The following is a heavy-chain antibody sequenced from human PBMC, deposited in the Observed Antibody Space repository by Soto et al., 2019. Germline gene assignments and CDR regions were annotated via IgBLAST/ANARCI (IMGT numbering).Heavy chain of an antibody. Sequence: PGGSLRLSCAASGFTFSSYAMHWVRQAPGKGLEWVAVISYDGSNKYYADSVKGRFTISRDNSKNTLYLQMNSLRAEDTAVYYCARDHDYYDSSGYYPFDYWGQGTLVTVSS. CDR2: ISYDGSNK. CDR3: ARDHDYYDSSGYYPFDY. J-gene: IGHJ4*02. CDR1: GFTFSSYA. V-gene: IGHV3-30-3*01. D-gene: IGHD3-22*01.